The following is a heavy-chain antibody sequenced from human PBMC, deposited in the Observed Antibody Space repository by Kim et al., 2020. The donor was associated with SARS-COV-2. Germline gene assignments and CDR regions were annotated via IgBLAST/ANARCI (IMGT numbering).Heavy chain of an antibody. CDR1: GFTFSNAW. V-gene: IGHV3-15*01. J-gene: IGHJ6*02. CDR2: IKSKTDGGTT. CDR3: TTASSGRNYYYGMDV. Sequence: GGSLRLSCAASGFTFSNAWMSWVRQAPGKGLEWVGRIKSKTDGGTTDYAAPVKGRFTISRDDSKNTLYLQMNSLKTEDTAVYYCTTASSGRNYYYGMDVWGQGTTVTVSS. D-gene: IGHD6-19*01.